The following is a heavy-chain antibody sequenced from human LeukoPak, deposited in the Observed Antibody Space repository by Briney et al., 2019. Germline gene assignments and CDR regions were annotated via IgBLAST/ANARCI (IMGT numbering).Heavy chain of an antibody. D-gene: IGHD6-13*01. V-gene: IGHV4-34*01. CDR1: GGSFSGYY. CDR3: ARVGYTSSWYYFDY. Sequence: PSETLSLTCAVYGGSFSGYYWSWIRQPPGKGLEWIGEVYHSGSTNYNPSLKSRVTISVDKSKNQFYLMLSSVTAADTAVYYCARVGYTSSWYYFDYWGQGTLVTVSS. CDR2: VYHSGST. J-gene: IGHJ4*02.